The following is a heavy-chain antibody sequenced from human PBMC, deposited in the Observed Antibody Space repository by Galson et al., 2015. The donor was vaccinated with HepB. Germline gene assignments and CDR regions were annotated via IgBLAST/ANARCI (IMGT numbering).Heavy chain of an antibody. CDR1: GFTFSSYG. D-gene: IGHD3-10*01. V-gene: IGHV3-33*01. J-gene: IGHJ6*02. Sequence: LRLSCAASGFTFSSYGMHWVRQAPGKGLEWVAVIWYDGSNKYYADSVKGQFTISRDNSKNTLYLQMNSLRAEDTAVYYCARDGYYYGSGIPGGMDVWGQGTTVTVSS. CDR3: ARDGYYYGSGIPGGMDV. CDR2: IWYDGSNK.